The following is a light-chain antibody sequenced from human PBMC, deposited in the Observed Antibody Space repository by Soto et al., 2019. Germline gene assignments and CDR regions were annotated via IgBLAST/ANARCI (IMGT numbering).Light chain of an antibody. Sequence: EIVLTQSPGTLSLSPGERATLSCRASQSVSSSYLAWYQQKPGQAPRLLIYGASSRATGIPDRFSGSGSGTDFTLTISRLEPEDFEVYYFQQYGSSPPYTFGQGTKLEIK. V-gene: IGKV3-20*01. CDR1: QSVSSSY. J-gene: IGKJ2*01. CDR3: QQYGSSPPYT. CDR2: GAS.